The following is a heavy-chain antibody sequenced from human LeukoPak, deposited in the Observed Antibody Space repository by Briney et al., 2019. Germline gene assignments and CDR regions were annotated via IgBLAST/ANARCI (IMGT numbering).Heavy chain of an antibody. Sequence: PGGSLRLSCAASGFNFSSYWMSWVRQAPGKGLEWVANIKQDGSEKYYVDSVKGRFTISRDNAKNSLYLQMNSLRAEDTAVYYCARDVTDYYDSSGYDWFDPWGQGTLVTVSS. V-gene: IGHV3-7*01. D-gene: IGHD3-22*01. J-gene: IGHJ5*02. CDR1: GFNFSSYW. CDR2: IKQDGSEK. CDR3: ARDVTDYYDSSGYDWFDP.